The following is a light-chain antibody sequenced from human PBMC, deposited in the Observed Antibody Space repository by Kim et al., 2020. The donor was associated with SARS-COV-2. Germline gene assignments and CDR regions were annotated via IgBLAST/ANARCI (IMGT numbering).Light chain of an antibody. CDR3: QQYNNWPYT. CDR1: QSVSST. Sequence: SVSPGERATLTCRASQSVSSTLAWYQQKPGQDPRLLIYGASTRATGIPARFSGSGSGTEFTLTISSLQSEDFAVYYCQQYNNWPYTFGQGTKLEI. CDR2: GAS. J-gene: IGKJ2*01. V-gene: IGKV3-15*01.